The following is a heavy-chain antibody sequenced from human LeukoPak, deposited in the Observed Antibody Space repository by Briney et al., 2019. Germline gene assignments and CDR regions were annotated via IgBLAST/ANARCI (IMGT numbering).Heavy chain of an antibody. CDR2: IYYSGST. CDR1: GGSISGYY. Sequence: SQTLSLTCTVSGGSISGYYWTWIRQPPGKGLEYIGYIYYSGSTNHNPSLKSRVTISVDTSKNQFSLKLSSVTAADTAVYYCARGRYTFDYWGQGTLVTVSS. CDR3: ARGRYTFDY. D-gene: IGHD1-1*01. J-gene: IGHJ4*02. V-gene: IGHV4-59*01.